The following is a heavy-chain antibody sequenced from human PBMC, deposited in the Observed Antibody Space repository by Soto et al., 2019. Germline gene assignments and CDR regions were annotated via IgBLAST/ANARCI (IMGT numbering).Heavy chain of an antibody. D-gene: IGHD3-3*01. Sequence: QVQLQQWGAGPLRPLETLSLTCGVSGGSFSGYYWAWIRQSPGKGLEWIGEINDRGSINYNPSLKRRVRFSVYTSKNHFSLNPGSWTAGDTAVNFWGGGDSDFLAGPPWVWYFDLWGRGTLVTVSS. CDR1: GGSFSGYY. J-gene: IGHJ2*01. V-gene: IGHV4-34*06. CDR3: GGGDSDFLAGPPWVWYFDL. CDR2: INDRGSI.